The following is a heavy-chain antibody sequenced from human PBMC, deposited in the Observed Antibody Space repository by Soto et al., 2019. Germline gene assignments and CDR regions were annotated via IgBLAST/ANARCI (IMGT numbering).Heavy chain of an antibody. CDR2: IKEDGRVK. D-gene: IGHD3-16*01. V-gene: IGHV3-7*05. CDR1: GFTFSRHW. Sequence: GGSLRLSCAASGFTFSRHWMSWVRQAPGKGLEWVANIKEDGRVKNYIDSVKGRFTISRDNAKHSVYLQLNSLRVEDTAVYFCARDKEGGANDYWGQGSPVTVSS. CDR3: ARDKEGGANDY. J-gene: IGHJ4*02.